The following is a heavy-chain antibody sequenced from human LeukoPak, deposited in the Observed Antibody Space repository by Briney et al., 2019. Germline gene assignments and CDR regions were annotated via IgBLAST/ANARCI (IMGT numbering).Heavy chain of an antibody. CDR3: AREEPYGWFDP. D-gene: IGHD1-14*01. Sequence: PSETLSLTCTVSGGSIGSGGYYWSWIRQHPGKGLEWIGYIHFSGSTYYNPSLKSRVTISVDTSKNQFSLKLSSVTAADTAVYYCAREEPYGWFDPWGQGTLVTVSS. CDR1: GGSIGSGGYY. CDR2: IHFSGST. V-gene: IGHV4-30-4*08. J-gene: IGHJ5*02.